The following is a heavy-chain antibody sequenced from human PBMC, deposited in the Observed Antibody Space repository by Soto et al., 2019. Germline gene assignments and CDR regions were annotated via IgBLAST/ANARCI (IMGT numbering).Heavy chain of an antibody. CDR3: ARYNGSGMDYYGMDV. CDR1: GGSFSGYY. V-gene: IGHV4-34*01. CDR2: INHSGST. D-gene: IGHD3-10*01. Sequence: LSLTCAVYGGSFSGYYWSWIRQPPGKGLEWIGEINHSGSTNYNPSLKSRVTISVDTSKNQFSLKLSSVTAADTAVYYCARYNGSGMDYYGMDVWGQGTTVTVSS. J-gene: IGHJ6*02.